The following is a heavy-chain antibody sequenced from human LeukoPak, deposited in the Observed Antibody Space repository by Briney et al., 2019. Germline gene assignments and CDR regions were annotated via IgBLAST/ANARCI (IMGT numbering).Heavy chain of an antibody. J-gene: IGHJ4*02. CDR3: ARGSFGVFDY. Sequence: GGSLRLSCAASGCTFSSYAMSWVRQAPGKGLEWVSSMNSDGSHIYHAGSVEGRFTISRDNARNSLYLQMNGLRDEDTAVYYCARGSFGVFDYWGQGILVTVSS. D-gene: IGHD3-10*01. CDR1: GCTFSSYA. V-gene: IGHV3-48*02. CDR2: MNSDGSHI.